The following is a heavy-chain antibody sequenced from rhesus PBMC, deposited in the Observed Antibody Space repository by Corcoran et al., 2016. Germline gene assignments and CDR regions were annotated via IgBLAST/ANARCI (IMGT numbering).Heavy chain of an antibody. CDR3: ARGVCSRGVCPLDY. CDR1: GGSISGYY. V-gene: IGHV4-81*01. CDR2: IDGNIAGT. J-gene: IGHJ4*01. Sequence: QVQLQESGPGLVKPSETLSLPSAVPGGSISGYYWSGIRQPPGQGLEWIGDIDGNIAGTNCNPSLKSRVTISKDTSKNQFSLKLSSVTAADTAVYYCARGVCSRGVCPLDYWGQGVLVTVSS. D-gene: IGHD2-39*01.